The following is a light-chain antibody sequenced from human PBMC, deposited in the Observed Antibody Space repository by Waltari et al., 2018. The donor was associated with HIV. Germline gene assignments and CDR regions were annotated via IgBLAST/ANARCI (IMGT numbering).Light chain of an antibody. CDR1: SSDFSTSER. Sequence: QSALTQPPSVSGSPGQSVTMSCTGNSSDFSTSERISWYQPTPGTAPKAVIHDVTDRPSGVPDRFSGFKFDDTASLTISGLQAEDEADYYCALYLGNNTHYVFGTGTKVTVL. V-gene: IGLV2-18*01. CDR2: DVT. CDR3: ALYLGNNTHYV. J-gene: IGLJ1*01.